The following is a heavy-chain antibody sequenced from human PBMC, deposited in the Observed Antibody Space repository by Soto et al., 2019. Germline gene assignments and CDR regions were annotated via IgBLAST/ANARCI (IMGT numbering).Heavy chain of an antibody. CDR3: ARGRPWELYDY. CDR1: GFSISSGDYY. J-gene: IGHJ4*02. V-gene: IGHV4-61*08. D-gene: IGHD1-26*01. CDR2: IYYSGST. Sequence: SETLSLTSTVSGFSISSGDYYWSWIRQPPGKGLEWIGYIYYSGSTNYNPSLKSRVTISVDTSNNQFSLKLSSMTAADTAVYYCARGRPWELYDYWGQGTLVTVSS.